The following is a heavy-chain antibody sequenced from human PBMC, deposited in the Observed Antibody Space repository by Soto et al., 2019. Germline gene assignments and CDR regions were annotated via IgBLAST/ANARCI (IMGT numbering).Heavy chain of an antibody. Sequence: GGSLRLSCAASGFTVSSNYMSWVRQAPGEGLEWVSVIYSGGSTYYADSVKGRFTIPRDNSKNTLYLQMNSLRAEDTAVYYCARDLYCSGGSCGDAFDIWGQGTMVTVSS. CDR2: IYSGGST. CDR1: GFTVSSNY. J-gene: IGHJ3*02. D-gene: IGHD2-15*01. V-gene: IGHV3-53*01. CDR3: ARDLYCSGGSCGDAFDI.